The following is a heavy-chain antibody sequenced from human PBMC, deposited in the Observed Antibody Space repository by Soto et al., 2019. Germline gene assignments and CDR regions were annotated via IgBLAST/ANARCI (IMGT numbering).Heavy chain of an antibody. CDR2: ISDSGNT. J-gene: IGHJ6*02. D-gene: IGHD3-10*01. CDR3: ARPRQGSRLVMVRDGVRTGNGMDV. V-gene: IGHV4-34*01. CDR1: DGSFSGYS. Sequence: QVQLQQWGAGLLKPSETLSLTCGVYDGSFSGYSWSWIRQPPGKGLEWIGEISDSGNTNYNPSLKSRVTISVETSKNQFSLNLSSVTAADTGVYYCARPRQGSRLVMVRDGVRTGNGMDVWGQGTTVTVSS.